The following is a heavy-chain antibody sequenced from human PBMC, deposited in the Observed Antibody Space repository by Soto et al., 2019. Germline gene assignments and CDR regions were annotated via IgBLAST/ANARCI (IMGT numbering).Heavy chain of an antibody. V-gene: IGHV4-59*08. CDR3: ATTSYDYIWGSYAPTLFDY. D-gene: IGHD3-16*01. CDR2: IYYSGST. J-gene: IGHJ4*02. Sequence: SETLSLTCTVFGGSISSYYWSWIRQPPGKGLEWIGYIYYSGSTNYNPSLKSRVTISVDTSKNQFSPKLSSVTAADTAVYYCATTSYDYIWGSYAPTLFDYWGQGTLVTVSS. CDR1: GGSISSYY.